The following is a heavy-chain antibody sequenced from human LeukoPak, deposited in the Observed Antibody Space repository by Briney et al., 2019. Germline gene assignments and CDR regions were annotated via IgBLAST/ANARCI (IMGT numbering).Heavy chain of an antibody. D-gene: IGHD2-2*01. J-gene: IGHJ3*02. CDR2: IQQEGSEK. Sequence: PGGSLRLSCAASGFTFRSFWMNWVRQAPGKGLEWVANIQQEGSEKYYVDSVKDRFTISRDNAKNSLYLQMNSLGAEDTAVYYCARGTQKYAFDIWGQGTMVTVSS. CDR3: ARGTQKYAFDI. V-gene: IGHV3-7*01. CDR1: GFTFRSFW.